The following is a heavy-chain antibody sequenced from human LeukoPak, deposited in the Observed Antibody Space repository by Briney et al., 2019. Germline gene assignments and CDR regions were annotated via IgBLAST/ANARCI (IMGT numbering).Heavy chain of an antibody. V-gene: IGHV3-74*01. D-gene: IGHD3-10*01. CDR3: TRGAGYYNTASLDD. CDR1: GFTFSSHS. CDR2: IESDGSYI. Sequence: QPGGSLRLSCAVSGFTFSSHSMHWVRQPPGKGLVWVSRIESDGSYINYADSVKGRFTISRDNAKSTLYLQMSSLRVEATAVYYCTRGAGYYNTASLDDWGQGTLVTVSS. J-gene: IGHJ4*02.